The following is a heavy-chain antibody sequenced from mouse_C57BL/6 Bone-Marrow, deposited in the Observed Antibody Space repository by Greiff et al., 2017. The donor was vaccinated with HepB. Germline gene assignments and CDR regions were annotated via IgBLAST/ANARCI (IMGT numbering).Heavy chain of an antibody. D-gene: IGHD1-1*01. V-gene: IGHV5-9-1*02. CDR3: TRGGLCCSIYGFAY. CDR1: GFTFSSYA. J-gene: IGHJ3*01. CDR2: ISSGGDYI. Sequence: EVMLVESGEGLVKPGGSLKLSCAASGFTFSSYAMSWVRQTPEKRLEWVAYISSGGDYIYYADTVKGRFTISRDNARNTLYMQMSSLKSEDTAMYFCTRGGLCCSIYGFAYWGQGTRVTVSA.